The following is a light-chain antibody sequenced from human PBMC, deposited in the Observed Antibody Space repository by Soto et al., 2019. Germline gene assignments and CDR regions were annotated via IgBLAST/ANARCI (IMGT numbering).Light chain of an antibody. J-gene: IGKJ1*01. Sequence: EVVLTQSPATLSLSPGERATLSCRASQNVRTFLDWYQQKPGQAPRLLIYGASNRATGIPARFSGSGSGTDFTLTISSLEPEDFAVYYCQQHRPWPPGTFGQGTRVEIQ. CDR1: QNVRTF. CDR2: GAS. CDR3: QQHRPWPPGT. V-gene: IGKV3-11*01.